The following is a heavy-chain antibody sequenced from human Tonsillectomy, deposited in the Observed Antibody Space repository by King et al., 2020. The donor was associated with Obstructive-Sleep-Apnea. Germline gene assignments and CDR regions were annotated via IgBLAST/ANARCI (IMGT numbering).Heavy chain of an antibody. Sequence: VQLVESGGGVVQPGRSLRLSCAASGFTFSSYGMHWVRQAPGKGLEWGAVISYDGSNKYYAESVKGRFTISRDNSKNTLYLQMNSLRAEDTAVYYCAKDVYSGSYIYYYYGMDVWGQGTTVTVSS. CDR3: AKDVYSGSYIYYYYGMDV. CDR2: ISYDGSNK. D-gene: IGHD1-26*01. V-gene: IGHV3-30*18. CDR1: GFTFSSYG. J-gene: IGHJ6*02.